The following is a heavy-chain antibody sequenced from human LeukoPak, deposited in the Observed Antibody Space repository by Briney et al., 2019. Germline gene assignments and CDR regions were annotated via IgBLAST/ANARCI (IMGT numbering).Heavy chain of an antibody. V-gene: IGHV4-59*01. CDR2: IYYSGST. Sequence: SETLSLTCTVSGGSISSYYWSWIRQPPGKGLEWIGYIYYSGSTNYNPSLKSRVTISVDTSKNQFSLQLSSVTAADTAVYYCARVLAGERRRFDYWGQGTLVTVSS. CDR1: GGSISSYY. J-gene: IGHJ4*02. D-gene: IGHD2-15*01. CDR3: ARVLAGERRRFDY.